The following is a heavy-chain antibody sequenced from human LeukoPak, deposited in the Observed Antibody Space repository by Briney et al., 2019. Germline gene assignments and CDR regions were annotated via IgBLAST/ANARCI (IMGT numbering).Heavy chain of an antibody. CDR1: GFTFSSYW. CDR3: ARGSYYDSSVQRGPDY. Sequence: PGGSLRLSCAASGFTFSSYWMHWVRHAPGKGLVWVSRINSDGSSTSYADSVKGRFTISRDNAKNTLYLQMNSLRAEDTAVYYCARGSYYDSSVQRGPDYWGQGTLVTVSS. V-gene: IGHV3-74*01. CDR2: INSDGSST. D-gene: IGHD3-22*01. J-gene: IGHJ4*02.